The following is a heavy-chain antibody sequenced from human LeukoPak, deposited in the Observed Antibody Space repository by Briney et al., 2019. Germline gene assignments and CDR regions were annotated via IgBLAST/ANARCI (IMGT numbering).Heavy chain of an antibody. CDR1: GFTFSTYW. J-gene: IGHJ4*02. D-gene: IGHD2-2*01. Sequence: GGSLRLSCAASGFTFSTYWMHWARQAPGKGLVWVSRINSDGSSTTYADSVKGRFTISRDNAKNTLYLQMNSLRAEDTAVYYCARDLGYCSSTSCYRPFDYWGQGILVTVSS. CDR2: INSDGSST. V-gene: IGHV3-74*03. CDR3: ARDLGYCSSTSCYRPFDY.